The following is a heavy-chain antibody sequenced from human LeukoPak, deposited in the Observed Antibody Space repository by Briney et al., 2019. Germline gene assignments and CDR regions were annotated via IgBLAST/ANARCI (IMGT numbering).Heavy chain of an antibody. CDR3: ARGLAYDSSGSDAFDI. CDR2: MNPNSGNT. CDR1: GYTFTSYD. J-gene: IGHJ3*02. Sequence: ASVKVSCKASGYTFTSYDINWVRQATGQGLEWMGWMNPNSGNTGYAQKFQGRVTMTRNTSISTAYMELSSLRSEDTAVYYCARGLAYDSSGSDAFDIWGQGTMVTVSS. D-gene: IGHD3-22*01. V-gene: IGHV1-8*01.